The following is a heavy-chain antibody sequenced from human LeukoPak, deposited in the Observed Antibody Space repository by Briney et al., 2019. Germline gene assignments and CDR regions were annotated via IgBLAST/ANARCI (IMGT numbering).Heavy chain of an antibody. Sequence: QAGGSLRLFCAASGLTVSSNYMSWVRQAPGKGLEWVSVIYSGGSTHYADSVKGRFTISRDNSKNTLYLQMNSLRAEDTAVYYCASRPSGDYAVCDYWGQGTLVTVSS. D-gene: IGHD4-17*01. CDR3: ASRPSGDYAVCDY. CDR2: IYSGGST. J-gene: IGHJ4*02. V-gene: IGHV3-66*01. CDR1: GLTVSSNY.